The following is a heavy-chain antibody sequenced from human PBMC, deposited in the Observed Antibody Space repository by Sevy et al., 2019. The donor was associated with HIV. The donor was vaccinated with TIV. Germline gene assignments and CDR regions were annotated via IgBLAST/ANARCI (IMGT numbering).Heavy chain of an antibody. Sequence: GGSLRLSCAASGFIFSSYNMNWVRQAPGKGLEWVASISRSNTYIYYADSVKGRFTISRGDAKNSLYLQMNSLRAEDTAVYYCARDYGGLNAFDFWGQGTMVTVSS. D-gene: IGHD4-17*01. CDR2: ISRSNTYI. V-gene: IGHV3-21*01. J-gene: IGHJ3*01. CDR1: GFIFSSYN. CDR3: ARDYGGLNAFDF.